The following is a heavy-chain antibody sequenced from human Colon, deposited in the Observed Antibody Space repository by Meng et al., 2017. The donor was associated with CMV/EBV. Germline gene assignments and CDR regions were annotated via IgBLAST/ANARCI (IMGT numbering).Heavy chain of an antibody. J-gene: IGHJ3*01. CDR1: GFTFSNYP. Sequence: GESLKISCAASGFTFSNYPMHWVRQAPGKGLEWVAVNSYDGSKKYYGDSVKGRFTISRDNSKNTVYLQMNSLRGNDTAVYYCARGLGVLRFPGHGIDFWGQGTMVTVSS. CDR2: NSYDGSKK. D-gene: IGHD3-3*01. CDR3: ARGLGVLRFPGHGIDF. V-gene: IGHV3-30-3*01.